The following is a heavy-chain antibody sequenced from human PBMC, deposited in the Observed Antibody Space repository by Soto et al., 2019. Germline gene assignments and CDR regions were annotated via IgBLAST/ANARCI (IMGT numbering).Heavy chain of an antibody. Sequence: EVQLVESGGGLVQPGGSLRLSCEASGFTFSSYSMNWVRQAPGKGLEWVSYISSSSSTIYYADSVKGRFTISRDNAKNSLYLQMNSLRAEDTAVYYCARIGRLRWGDYWGQGTLVTVSS. CDR3: ARIGRLRWGDY. D-gene: IGHD4-17*01. V-gene: IGHV3-48*01. J-gene: IGHJ4*02. CDR1: GFTFSSYS. CDR2: ISSSSSTI.